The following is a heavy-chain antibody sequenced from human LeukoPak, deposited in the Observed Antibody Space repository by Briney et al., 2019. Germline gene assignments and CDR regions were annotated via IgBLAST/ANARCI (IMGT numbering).Heavy chain of an antibody. Sequence: GASVKVSCKASAYTFTGYYLHWVRQAPGQGPEWMGWIDPNNGNTEYAQKFQGRVTMTRVRSSSTAYMELSRLTSDDTAVYYCARRSRNGLDAFDIWGQGTMVTVSS. CDR1: AYTFTGYY. J-gene: IGHJ3*02. CDR3: ARRSRNGLDAFDI. CDR2: IDPNNGNT. V-gene: IGHV1-2*02. D-gene: IGHD2-8*01.